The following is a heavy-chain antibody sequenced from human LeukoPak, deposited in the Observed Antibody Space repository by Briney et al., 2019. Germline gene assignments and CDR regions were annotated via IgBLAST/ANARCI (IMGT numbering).Heavy chain of an antibody. CDR2: INPNSGGT. V-gene: IGHV1-2*02. D-gene: IGHD6-19*01. CDR3: ARVAVAGTYDY. Sequence: ASVKVSCKASGYTFTSYGISWVRQAPGQGLEWMGWINPNSGGTNYAQKFQGRVTMTRDTSISTAYMELSRLRSDDTAVYYCARVAVAGTYDYWGQGTLVTVSS. J-gene: IGHJ4*02. CDR1: GYTFTSYG.